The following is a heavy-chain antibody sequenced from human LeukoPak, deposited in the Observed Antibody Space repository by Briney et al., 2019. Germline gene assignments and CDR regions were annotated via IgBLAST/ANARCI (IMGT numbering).Heavy chain of an antibody. CDR1: GFTFSSYG. Sequence: GGSLRLSCAASGFTFSSYGMNWVRQAPGKGLEWVSGISGSGGTTYYADSVKGRFTISRDNSKNSLSLQVSSLRAEDTAVYYCAKTNGYYSDWGQRTLVTVSS. CDR3: AKTNGYYSD. D-gene: IGHD3-22*01. J-gene: IGHJ4*02. V-gene: IGHV3-23*01. CDR2: ISGSGGTT.